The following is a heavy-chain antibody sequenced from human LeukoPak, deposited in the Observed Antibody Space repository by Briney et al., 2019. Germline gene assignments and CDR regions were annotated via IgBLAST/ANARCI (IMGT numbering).Heavy chain of an antibody. CDR2: ISGTGTNT. Sequence: GGSLRLSCAVSGFTFTDYAMNWVRQAPGKGLEWVSGISGTGTNTYYADYVKGRFTISRDNAKNSLYLQMNSLRAEDTAVYYCASHWSSDLRYFDWLFGYWGQGTTVTVSS. CDR3: ASHWSSDLRYFDWLFGY. CDR1: GFTFTDYA. V-gene: IGHV3-21*04. D-gene: IGHD3-9*01. J-gene: IGHJ6*02.